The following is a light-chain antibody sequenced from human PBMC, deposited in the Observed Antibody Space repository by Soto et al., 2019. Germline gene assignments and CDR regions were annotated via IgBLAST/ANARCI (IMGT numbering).Light chain of an antibody. CDR2: DVS. V-gene: IGKV3-11*01. Sequence: EIVLTQSPATLSLSPGERATLSCRASQSVRSNLAWYQHKPGQAPRLLIYDVSNRATGIPGRFSGSGFGTDFTLTMSNVEPEDFAVYYCQQRDNWPWTFGQGAKVEIK. CDR1: QSVRSN. J-gene: IGKJ1*01. CDR3: QQRDNWPWT.